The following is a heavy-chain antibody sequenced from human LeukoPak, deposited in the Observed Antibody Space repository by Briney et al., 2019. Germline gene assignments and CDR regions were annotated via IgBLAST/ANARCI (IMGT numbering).Heavy chain of an antibody. J-gene: IGHJ6*02. V-gene: IGHV3-30-3*01. Sequence: PGGSLRLSCAASGFTFSSYAMHWVRQAPGKGLEWVAVISYDGSNKYYADSVKGRFTISRDNSKNTLYLQMNSLRAEDTAVYYCARRGNWNGGYYYGMDVWGQGTTVTVSS. CDR3: ARRGNWNGGYYYGMDV. CDR2: ISYDGSNK. CDR1: GFTFSSYA. D-gene: IGHD1-20*01.